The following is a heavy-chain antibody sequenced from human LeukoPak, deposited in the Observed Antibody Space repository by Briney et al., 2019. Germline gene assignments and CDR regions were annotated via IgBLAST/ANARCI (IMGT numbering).Heavy chain of an antibody. V-gene: IGHV3-20*04. CDR2: INWNGGST. CDR1: GFTFDDYG. J-gene: IGHJ6*02. Sequence: GGSLRLSCAASGFTFDDYGMSWVRQAPGKGLEWVSGINWNGGSTGYADSVKGRFTISRDNAKNSLYLQMNSLRAEDTAVYYCANGYPSPFDFWSGYSYYYYYYGMDVWGQGTTVTVSS. CDR3: ANGYPSPFDFWSGYSYYYYYYGMDV. D-gene: IGHD3-3*01.